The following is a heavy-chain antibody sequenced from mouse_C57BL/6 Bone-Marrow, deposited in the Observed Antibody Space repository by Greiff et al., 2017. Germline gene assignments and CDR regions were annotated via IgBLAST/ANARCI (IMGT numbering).Heavy chain of an antibody. CDR2: IAPNSGGT. CDR3: ARWGFYYYGSSLYYYAMDY. CDR1: GYTFTSYW. V-gene: IGHV1-72*01. Sequence: QVQLQQPGAELVEPGASVKLSCKASGYTFTSYWMHWVKQRPGRGLEWIGRIAPNSGGTKYNEKFKSKATLTVDKPSSTAYMQLSSLTSEDSAVYYCARWGFYYYGSSLYYYAMDYWGQGTSVTVSS. J-gene: IGHJ4*01. D-gene: IGHD1-1*01.